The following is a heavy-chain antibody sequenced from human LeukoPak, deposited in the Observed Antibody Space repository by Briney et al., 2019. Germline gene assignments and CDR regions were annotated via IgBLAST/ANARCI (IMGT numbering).Heavy chain of an antibody. D-gene: IGHD3-10*01. Sequence: GCSVKSKSVDLGGHSLVKKLKWMGIIYPGDSDTRYSPSFQGQVTISADKSISTAYLQWSSLKASDTAMYYCARPVNYGSWSYYFGYWGQGTLVTVS. CDR1: GCSVKSKS. J-gene: IGHJ4*02. CDR3: ARPVNYGSWSYYFGY. CDR2: IYPGDSDT. V-gene: IGHV5-51*01.